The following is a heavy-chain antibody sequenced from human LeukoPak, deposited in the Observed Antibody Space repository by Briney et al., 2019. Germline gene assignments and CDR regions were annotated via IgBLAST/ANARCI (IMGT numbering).Heavy chain of an antibody. J-gene: IGHJ4*02. CDR1: GYSISSGYY. CDR3: ARARIQLWLFDDY. Sequence: SETLSLTCTVSGYSISSGYYWGWIRQPPGKGLEWIGSIYHSGSTYYNPSLKSRVTISVDTSKNQFSLKLSSVTAADTAVYYCARARIQLWLFDDYWGQRTLVTVSS. CDR2: IYHSGST. D-gene: IGHD5-18*01. V-gene: IGHV4-38-2*02.